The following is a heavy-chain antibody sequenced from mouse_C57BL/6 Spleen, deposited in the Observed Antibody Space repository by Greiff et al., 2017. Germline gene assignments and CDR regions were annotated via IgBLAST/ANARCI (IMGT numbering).Heavy chain of an antibody. CDR1: GFTFPDYY. Sequence: EVQVVESGGGLVQPGGSLSLSCAASGFTFPDYYMSWVRQPPGQALEWLGFIRNKANGYTTESSASVKGRFTISRDNSHSILDLQMNALRAENSATYYCAGSSNWDGYFDVWGTGTTVTVSS. J-gene: IGHJ1*03. D-gene: IGHD4-1*01. CDR2: IRNKANGYTT. V-gene: IGHV7-3*01. CDR3: AGSSNWDGYFDV.